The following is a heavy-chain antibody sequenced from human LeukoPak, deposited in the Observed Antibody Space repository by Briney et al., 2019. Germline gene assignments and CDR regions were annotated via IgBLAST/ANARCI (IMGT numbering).Heavy chain of an antibody. J-gene: IGHJ6*03. CDR3: ARQVIDRSGSYYYYYYYYMDV. CDR2: IYYSGST. Sequence: PSETLSLTCTVSGGSISSSSYYWGWIRQPPGKGLEWIGSIYYSGSTYYNPSLKSRVTISVDTSKNQFSLKLSSVTAADTAVYYCARQVIDRSGSYYYYYYYYMDVWGKGTTVTITS. CDR1: GGSISSSSYY. D-gene: IGHD3-10*01. V-gene: IGHV4-39*01.